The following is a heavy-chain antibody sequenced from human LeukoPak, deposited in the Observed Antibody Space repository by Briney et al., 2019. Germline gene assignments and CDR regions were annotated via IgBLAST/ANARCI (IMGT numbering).Heavy chain of an antibody. CDR3: ARDYYGSGNLVY. CDR1: GFTFSSYS. J-gene: IGHJ4*02. Sequence: GGSLRLSCAASGFTFSSYSMNWVRQAPGKGLEWVSSISSSRSYIYYADSVKGRFTISRDNAKNSLYLQMNSLRAEDTAVYYCARDYYGSGNLVYWGQGTLVTVSS. D-gene: IGHD3-10*01. CDR2: ISSSRSYI. V-gene: IGHV3-21*01.